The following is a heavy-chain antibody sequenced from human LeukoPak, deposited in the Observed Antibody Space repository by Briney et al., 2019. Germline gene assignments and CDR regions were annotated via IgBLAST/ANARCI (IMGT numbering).Heavy chain of an antibody. D-gene: IGHD6-13*01. CDR1: GFIFSSYA. J-gene: IGHJ4*02. CDR2: ISGSGDNT. Sequence: PGGSLRLSCRVSGFIFSSYAMSWVRQAPGKGLEWVSGISGSGDNTYYADSVKDRFTTSRDKSNTLYLQMNSLRAEDTAVYYCARRFPYSSTWDFDYWGQGTLVTVSS. CDR3: ARRFPYSSTWDFDY. V-gene: IGHV3-23*01.